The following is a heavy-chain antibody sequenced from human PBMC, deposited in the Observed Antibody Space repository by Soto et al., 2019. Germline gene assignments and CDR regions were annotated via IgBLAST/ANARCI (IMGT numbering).Heavy chain of an antibody. J-gene: IGHJ6*02. CDR2: ISSSSSYI. V-gene: IGHV3-21*01. Sequence: GGSLRLSCAASGFTFSSYSMNWVRQAPGKGLEWVSSISSSSSYIYYADSVKGRFTISRDNAKNLLYLQMNSLRAEDTAVYYCARYGSGSYLYYYYGMDVWGQGTTVTVSS. CDR3: ARYGSGSYLYYYYGMDV. CDR1: GFTFSSYS. D-gene: IGHD3-10*01.